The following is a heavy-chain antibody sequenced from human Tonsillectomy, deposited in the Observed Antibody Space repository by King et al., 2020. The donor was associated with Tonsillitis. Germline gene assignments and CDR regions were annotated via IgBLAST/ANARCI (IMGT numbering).Heavy chain of an antibody. D-gene: IGHD2-21*01. CDR2: ISNDGNNK. J-gene: IGHJ4*02. V-gene: IGHV3-30*09. CDR1: GFTFSSHA. Sequence: HVQLVEDGGGVVQPGESLRLSCAASGFTFSSHAMHWVRQAPGKGLEWVAVISNDGNNKNYADSVKGRFAISRDNSKNILHLQMNSLRGDDAAVYYCARSSGSPAIAEPDDYWGPGTLVTVSS. CDR3: ARSSGSPAIAEPDDY.